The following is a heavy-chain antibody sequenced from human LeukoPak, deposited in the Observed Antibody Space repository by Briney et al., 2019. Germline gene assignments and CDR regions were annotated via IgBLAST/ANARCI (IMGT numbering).Heavy chain of an antibody. J-gene: IGHJ6*02. CDR1: GYTFTSYD. V-gene: IGHV1-8*01. CDR2: MNPNSGNT. D-gene: IGHD6-19*01. Sequence: GASVKVSCKASGYTFTSYDINWVRQATGQGLEWMGWMNPNSGNTGYAQKFQGRVTMTRNTSISTAYMELSSLRSEDTAVYYCARDPSYSSGWYHYYYYGMDVWGQGTTVTVSS. CDR3: ARDPSYSSGWYHYYYYGMDV.